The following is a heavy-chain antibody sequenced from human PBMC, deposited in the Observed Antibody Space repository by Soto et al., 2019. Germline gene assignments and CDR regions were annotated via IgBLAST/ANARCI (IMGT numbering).Heavy chain of an antibody. V-gene: IGHV4-61*01. Sequence: PSETLSLTCNVSGGSMTTGSYFWSWIRRPPGKGPEWIGYVFRSGSVNYSPSFKSRVTISIDTSKNQFSLMLKSVTAADTAVYFCARARNRYFDFWGQGALVTVSS. CDR1: GGSMTTGSYF. CDR2: VFRSGSV. D-gene: IGHD1-1*01. J-gene: IGHJ4*02. CDR3: ARARNRYFDF.